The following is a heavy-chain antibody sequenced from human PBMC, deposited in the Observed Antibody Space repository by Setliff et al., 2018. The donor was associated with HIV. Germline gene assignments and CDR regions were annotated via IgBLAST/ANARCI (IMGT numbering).Heavy chain of an antibody. CDR2: LNPHDGDT. CDR1: GYTFTDYY. J-gene: IGHJ3*02. Sequence: GASVKVSCKASGYTFTDYYVHWVRQAPGQGLEWMGRLNPHDGDTEYAQMFEGRVIMTRDTSISTAYIDLSGLRSDDTAVYYCARDRMGGYYDSSGYYGAFDIWGQGTMVTVSS. D-gene: IGHD3-22*01. CDR3: ARDRMGGYYDSSGYYGAFDI. V-gene: IGHV1-2*06.